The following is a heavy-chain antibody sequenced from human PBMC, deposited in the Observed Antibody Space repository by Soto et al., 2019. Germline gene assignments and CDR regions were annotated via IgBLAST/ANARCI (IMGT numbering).Heavy chain of an antibody. CDR3: ARQGQRGYYYYGMDV. D-gene: IGHD6-25*01. Sequence: PSETLSLTCAVYGGSFSGHNWTWSRQSQGKGLEWIGGINYSGSTNYNPSLKSRVTISVDTSKNQFSLKLSSVTAADTAVYYCARQGQRGYYYYGMDVWGQGTTVTVSS. J-gene: IGHJ6*02. V-gene: IGHV4-34*01. CDR1: GGSFSGHN. CDR2: INYSGST.